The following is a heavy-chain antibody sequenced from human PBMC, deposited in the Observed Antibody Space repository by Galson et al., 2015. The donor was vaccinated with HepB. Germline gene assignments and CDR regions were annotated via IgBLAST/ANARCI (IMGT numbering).Heavy chain of an antibody. V-gene: IGHV3-30*18. CDR2: ISYDGSNK. CDR1: GFTFSSYG. J-gene: IGHJ6*03. Sequence: SLRLSCAASGFTFSSYGMHWVRQAPGKGLEWVAVISYDGSNKYYADSVKGRFTISRDNSKNTLYLQMNSLRAEDTAVYYCAKDSQRYDFWSGYYPPGDMDVWGKGTTVTVSS. CDR3: AKDSQRYDFWSGYYPPGDMDV. D-gene: IGHD3-3*01.